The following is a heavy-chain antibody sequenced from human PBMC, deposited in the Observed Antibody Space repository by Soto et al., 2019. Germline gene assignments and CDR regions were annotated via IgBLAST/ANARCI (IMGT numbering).Heavy chain of an antibody. J-gene: IGHJ5*02. Sequence: SETLSLTCTVSGGSISSSGYYWAWIRQPPAKGLEWIGSIYKSGTTSGKIYSNASLKSRVTMSVDTSQNQFSLKLSSVTAADTAVLYCARHQDRLGGSFRYPYNWIDPWGQG. V-gene: IGHV4-39*01. CDR3: ARHQDRLGGSFRYPYNWIDP. CDR2: IYKSGTTSGKI. CDR1: GGSISSSGYY. D-gene: IGHD3-16*02.